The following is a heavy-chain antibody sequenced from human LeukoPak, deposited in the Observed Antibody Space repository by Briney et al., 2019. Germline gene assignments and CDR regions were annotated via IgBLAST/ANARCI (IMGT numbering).Heavy chain of an antibody. CDR1: GYTFTGYY. Sequence: ASVKVSCKASGYTFTGYYMHWVRQAPGQGLEWMGWINPNSGGTNYAQKFQGRVTMTRDTSISTAYMELSRLRSDDTAVYYCARGPYYYDSSGAAGFDYWGQGTLVTVSS. J-gene: IGHJ4*02. CDR3: ARGPYYYDSSGAAGFDY. V-gene: IGHV1-2*02. D-gene: IGHD3-22*01. CDR2: INPNSGGT.